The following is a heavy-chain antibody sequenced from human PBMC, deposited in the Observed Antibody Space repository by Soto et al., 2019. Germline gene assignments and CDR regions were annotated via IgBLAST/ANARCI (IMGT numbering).Heavy chain of an antibody. CDR3: ASNSSGSPSWFDP. CDR1: GGSFSGYY. D-gene: IGHD3-10*01. CDR2: INHSGST. Sequence: QVQLQQWGAGLLKPSETLSLTCAVYGGSFSGYYWSWIRQPPGKGLEWIGEINHSGSTNYNPSLKSRVTISVATSKNQYSLRLSSVTAADTAVYYCASNSSGSPSWFDPWGQGTLVTVFS. V-gene: IGHV4-34*01. J-gene: IGHJ5*02.